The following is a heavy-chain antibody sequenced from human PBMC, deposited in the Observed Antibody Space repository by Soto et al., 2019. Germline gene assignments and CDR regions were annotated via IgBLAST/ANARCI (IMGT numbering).Heavy chain of an antibody. V-gene: IGHV1-46*01. J-gene: IGHJ6*02. CDR2: INPDGGGT. D-gene: IGHD4-4*01. Sequence: QVQLVQSGAEVKKPGASVKVSCKASGYTFTSYYMHWVRLAPGQGLEWMGIINPDGGGTSYAQQFQGRVIMTRDTSTSTVYMERSSLRSEDTAVYYCAVGGNYLSMDVWGQGTKVTVSS. CDR1: GYTFTSYY. CDR3: AVGGNYLSMDV.